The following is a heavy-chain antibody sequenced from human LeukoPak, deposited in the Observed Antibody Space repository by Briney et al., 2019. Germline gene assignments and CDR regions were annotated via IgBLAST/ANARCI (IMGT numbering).Heavy chain of an antibody. CDR3: ARSLSLMGSGWYRNWFDP. CDR1: GYSFTSYW. CDR2: IYPGDSDT. D-gene: IGHD6-19*01. J-gene: IGHJ5*02. Sequence: GESLKISCKGSGYSFTSYWNGWVRQMPGKGLEWMGIIYPGDSDTRYSPSFQGQVTISADKSISTAYLQWSSLKASDTAMYYCARSLSLMGSGWYRNWFDPWGQGTLVTVSS. V-gene: IGHV5-51*01.